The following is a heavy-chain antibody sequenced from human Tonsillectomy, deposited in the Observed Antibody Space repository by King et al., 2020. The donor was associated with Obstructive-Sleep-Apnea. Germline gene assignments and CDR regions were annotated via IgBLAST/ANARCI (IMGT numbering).Heavy chain of an antibody. Sequence: VQLVESGGGVVQPGRSLRLSCAASGFTCSSYAMHWVRQAPGKGLEWVAVISYDGSNKYYADSVKGRFTIYSDNSKNTLYLQMNSLRPADTAVYYCARDATTVTPYYYYGMDVWGQGTTVTVSS. CDR1: GFTCSSYA. CDR3: ARDATTVTPYYYYGMDV. D-gene: IGHD4-17*01. V-gene: IGHV3-30-3*01. J-gene: IGHJ6*02. CDR2: ISYDGSNK.